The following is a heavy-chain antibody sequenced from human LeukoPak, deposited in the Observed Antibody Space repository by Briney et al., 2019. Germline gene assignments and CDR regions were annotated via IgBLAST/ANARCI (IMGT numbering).Heavy chain of an antibody. CDR3: ARGESITVIVDSFDI. CDR2: MWDDGTNE. J-gene: IGHJ3*02. D-gene: IGHD3-22*01. Sequence: PGGSLRLSCTASGFNFGIYGMHWVRQAPGKGLEWVAVMWDDGTNEYYVESVKGRFTISRDNAKNSLYLQMNSLRAEDTAVYYCARGESITVIVDSFDIWGQGTMVTVSS. CDR1: GFNFGIYG. V-gene: IGHV3-33*01.